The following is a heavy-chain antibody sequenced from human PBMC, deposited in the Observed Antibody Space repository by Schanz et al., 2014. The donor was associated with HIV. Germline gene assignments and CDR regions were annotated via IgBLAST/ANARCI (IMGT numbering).Heavy chain of an antibody. Sequence: QVDLVESGGGVVQPGRSLRLSCVASGFTFDNYGMHWVRQAPGKGLEWVVVMSYDGIRKNYADSVKGRFTISRDNSKNTLNLQMKSLRAEDTAVYYCAKDRNYYDSKYRGKGNYYYYYGMDVWGQGTTVTVSS. CDR1: GFTFDNYG. D-gene: IGHD3-22*01. CDR3: AKDRNYYDSKYRGKGNYYYYYGMDV. J-gene: IGHJ6*02. V-gene: IGHV3-30*18. CDR2: MSYDGIRK.